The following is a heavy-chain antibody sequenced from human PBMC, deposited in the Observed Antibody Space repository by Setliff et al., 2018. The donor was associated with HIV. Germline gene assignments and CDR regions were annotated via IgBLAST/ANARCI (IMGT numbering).Heavy chain of an antibody. V-gene: IGHV1-18*01. D-gene: IGHD6-19*01. CDR2: ISSYNGYT. J-gene: IGHJ4*02. CDR3: ARVSRSGWFFDW. Sequence: ASVKVSCKASGYNFSSNGISWVRQAPGQGLEWMGWISSYNGYTKYAQKVQDRVTMTKDTSTGTAYMELRSLRSDDTAVYYCARVSRSGWFFDWWGQGSLVTSPQ. CDR1: GYNFSSNG.